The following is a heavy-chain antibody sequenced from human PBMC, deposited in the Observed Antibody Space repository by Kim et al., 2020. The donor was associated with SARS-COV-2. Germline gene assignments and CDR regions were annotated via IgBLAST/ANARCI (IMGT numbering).Heavy chain of an antibody. CDR1: GFTFSSYA. J-gene: IGHJ4*02. D-gene: IGHD3-22*01. Sequence: GGSLRLSCAASGFTFSSYAMHWVRQAPGKGLEWVAVISYDGSNKYYADSVKGRFTISRDNSKNTLYLQMNSLRAEDTAVYYCARDQGYYDSKARYWGQGTLVTVSS. V-gene: IGHV3-30*04. CDR3: ARDQGYYDSKARY. CDR2: ISYDGSNK.